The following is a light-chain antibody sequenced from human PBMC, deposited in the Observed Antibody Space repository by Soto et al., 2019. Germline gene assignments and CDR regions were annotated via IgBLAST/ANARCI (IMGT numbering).Light chain of an antibody. CDR3: QQYYSTPLT. J-gene: IGKJ2*01. CDR1: QSVLYSSNNQNY. V-gene: IGKV4-1*01. CDR2: WAS. Sequence: DIVMTQSADSLAVSLGERATINCKSSQSVLYSSNNQNYLAWYQQKPGQPPKLLIYWASTRESGVPDRFSGSGSGTDFTLTISSLQAEDVAVYYCQQYYSTPLTFGQGTKLEIK.